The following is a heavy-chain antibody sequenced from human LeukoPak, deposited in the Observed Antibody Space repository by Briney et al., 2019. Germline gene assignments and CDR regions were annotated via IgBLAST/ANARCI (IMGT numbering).Heavy chain of an antibody. CDR2: IYPGDSDT. CDR1: GYLFTNYW. Sequence: GESLKISCQGSGYLFTNYWLGWEREVRGKGLGLMGIIYPGDSDTRYSPSFQGQVSMSADKSISTAYLQWSTLKASDTAMYYCLTTVTKSHAYDVWGQGTMVTVSS. CDR3: LTTVTKSHAYDV. D-gene: IGHD4-17*01. V-gene: IGHV5-51*01. J-gene: IGHJ3*01.